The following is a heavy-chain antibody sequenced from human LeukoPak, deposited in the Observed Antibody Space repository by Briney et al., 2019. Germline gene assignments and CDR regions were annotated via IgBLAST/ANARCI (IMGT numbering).Heavy chain of an antibody. Sequence: SETLSLTCTVSGGSISSYYWSWIRQPPGKGLEWIGNIYYSGSTYYNPSLKSRVTISVDTSKNQFSLKLSSVTAADMAVYYCARGEEGYCSSTSCGRYGMDVWGQGTTVTVSS. D-gene: IGHD2-2*01. CDR1: GGSISSYY. CDR3: ARGEEGYCSSTSCGRYGMDV. V-gene: IGHV4-59*08. CDR2: IYYSGST. J-gene: IGHJ6*02.